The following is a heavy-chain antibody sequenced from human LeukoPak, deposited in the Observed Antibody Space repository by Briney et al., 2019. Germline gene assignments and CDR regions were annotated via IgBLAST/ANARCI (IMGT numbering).Heavy chain of an antibody. J-gene: IGHJ4*02. CDR2: ISVSGGST. Sequence: GGSLRLSCAASGFTSSSYAMSWVRHAPGKGLEWVSAISVSGGSTYYADSVKGGFTIPRDNSKNTLYRQMNSLRADDTAVYYCAKDRYYYDSSGATFDYWGQGTLVTVSS. CDR1: GFTSSSYA. V-gene: IGHV3-23*01. D-gene: IGHD3-22*01. CDR3: AKDRYYYDSSGATFDY.